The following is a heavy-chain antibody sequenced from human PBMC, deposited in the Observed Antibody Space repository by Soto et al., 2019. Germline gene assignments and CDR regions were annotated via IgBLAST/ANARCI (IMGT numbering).Heavy chain of an antibody. CDR1: GFTFSRYD. V-gene: IGHV3-13*01. Sequence: EVQLVESGGGLVQPGGSLRLSCAASGFTFSRYDMHWVRQATGKGLEWVSAIGTVGDTYYLDSVKGRFTISRENAKNSFYLQMNSLRAGDTAVYYCARGRSNQYESSPPPKFDPWGRGTLVTVSS. D-gene: IGHD2-8*01. CDR3: ARGRSNQYESSPPPKFDP. CDR2: IGTVGDT. J-gene: IGHJ5*02.